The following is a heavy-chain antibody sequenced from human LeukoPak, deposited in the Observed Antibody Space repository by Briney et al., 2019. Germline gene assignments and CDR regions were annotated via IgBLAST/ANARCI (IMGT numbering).Heavy chain of an antibody. J-gene: IGHJ5*02. D-gene: IGHD4-17*01. Sequence: SETLSLTCTVSGRSINSGVYYWSWIRQHPGKGLEWIGYIYYSGSTYYNPSLKSRVTISVDRSKNQFSLKLSSVTAADTAVYYCARLDYGDFASNWFDPWGQGTLVTVSS. V-gene: IGHV4-31*03. CDR1: GRSINSGVYY. CDR3: ARLDYGDFASNWFDP. CDR2: IYYSGST.